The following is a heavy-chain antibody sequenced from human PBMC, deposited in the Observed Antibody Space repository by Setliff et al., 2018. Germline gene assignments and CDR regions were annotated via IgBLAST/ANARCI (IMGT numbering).Heavy chain of an antibody. CDR2: IYYSGSS. CDR1: GGSISSGGYY. D-gene: IGHD4-17*01. V-gene: IGHV4-31*03. CDR3: TREVDDSGDYGRRWYFDL. J-gene: IGHJ2*01. Sequence: PSETLSLTCTVSGGSISSGGYYWSWIRQHPGKGLEWIGYIYYSGSSYYNPSLKSRVIISVDTSKNQFSLKLSSVTAADTAVYYCTREVDDSGDYGRRWYFDLWGRGTQVTVS.